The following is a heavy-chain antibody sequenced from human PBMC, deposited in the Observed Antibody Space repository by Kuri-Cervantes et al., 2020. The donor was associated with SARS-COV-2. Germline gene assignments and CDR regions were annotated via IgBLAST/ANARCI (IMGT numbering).Heavy chain of an antibody. Sequence: SETLSLTCTVSGGSTSSQSYYWGWIRQPPGKGLEWIGSVYYSGTTYYNPSLKSRVTISLDTSKNQLSLKLSSVTAADTAVYYCAGRGHSYGYEGYYYYMDVWGKGTTVTVSS. V-gene: IGHV4-39*07. J-gene: IGHJ6*03. CDR3: AGRGHSYGYEGYYYYMDV. D-gene: IGHD5-18*01. CDR1: GGSTSSQSYY. CDR2: VYYSGTT.